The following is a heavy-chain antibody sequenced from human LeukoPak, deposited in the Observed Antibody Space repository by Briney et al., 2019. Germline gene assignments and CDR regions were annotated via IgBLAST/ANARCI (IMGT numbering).Heavy chain of an antibody. J-gene: IGHJ4*02. D-gene: IGHD3-10*01. Sequence: PSETLSLTCAVYGGSFSGYYWSWIRQPPGKGLEWIGEINHSGSTNYNPSLKSRVTISVDTSKNQFSLKLSSVTAADTAVYYCAADYGSGSYRFDYWGQGTLVTVSS. CDR2: INHSGST. CDR3: AADYGSGSYRFDY. CDR1: GGSFSGYY. V-gene: IGHV4-34*01.